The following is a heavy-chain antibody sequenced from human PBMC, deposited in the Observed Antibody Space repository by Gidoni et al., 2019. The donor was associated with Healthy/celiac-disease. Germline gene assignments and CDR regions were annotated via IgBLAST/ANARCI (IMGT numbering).Heavy chain of an antibody. CDR3: AKDASLALGYCSSTSCYYDY. Sequence: EVQLLESGGGLVQPGGSLRLSCAASGFTFSSYAMSWVRQAPGQGREWVSAIRGSGGSTYYADSVKGRFTISRDNSKNTLYLQMNSLRAEDTAVYYCAKDASLALGYCSSTSCYYDYWGQGTLVTVSS. D-gene: IGHD2-2*01. V-gene: IGHV3-23*01. J-gene: IGHJ4*02. CDR1: GFTFSSYA. CDR2: IRGSGGST.